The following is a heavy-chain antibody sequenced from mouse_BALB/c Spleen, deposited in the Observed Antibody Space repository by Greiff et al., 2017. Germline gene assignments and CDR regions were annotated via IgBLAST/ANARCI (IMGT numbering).Heavy chain of an antibody. J-gene: IGHJ4*01. V-gene: IGHV1S81*02. CDR1: GYTFTSYY. Sequence: VQLQQSGAELVKPGASVKLSCKASGYTFTSYYMYWVKQRPGQGLEWIGEINPSNGGTNFNEKFKSKATLTVDKSSSTAYMQLSSLTSEDSAVYYCTRLYAMDYWGQGTSVTVSS. CDR2: INPSNGGT. CDR3: TRLYAMDY.